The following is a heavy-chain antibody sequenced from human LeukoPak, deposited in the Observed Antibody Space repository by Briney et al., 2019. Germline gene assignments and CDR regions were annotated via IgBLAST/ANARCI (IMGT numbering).Heavy chain of an antibody. D-gene: IGHD5-12*01. J-gene: IGHJ4*02. CDR3: VKDRYSGYDYFDY. V-gene: IGHV3-64D*09. CDR2: ISSNGGST. CDR1: GFTFSSYA. Sequence: GGSLRLSCSASGFTFSSYAMHWVRQAPGKGLEYVSAISSNGGSTYYADSVKGRFTISRDNSKSTLYLQMSSLRAEDTAVYYCVKDRYSGYDYFDYWGQGTLVTVSS.